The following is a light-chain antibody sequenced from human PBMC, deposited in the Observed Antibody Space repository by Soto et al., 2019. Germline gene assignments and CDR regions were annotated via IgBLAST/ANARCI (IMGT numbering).Light chain of an antibody. CDR3: QQYGSSST. V-gene: IGKV3-20*01. Sequence: EMVLTQSPGTLSLSPGERATLSCRASQTISGDYLAWYQQRPGQAPRLLIYSASGRATGIPDRFSGSGSGTAFTLPIRRLEPEDFAVYYCQQYGSSSTFGQGTKVDIK. CDR2: SAS. J-gene: IGKJ1*01. CDR1: QTISGDY.